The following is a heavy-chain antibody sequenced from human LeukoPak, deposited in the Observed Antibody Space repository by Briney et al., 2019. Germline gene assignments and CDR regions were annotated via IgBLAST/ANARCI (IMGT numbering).Heavy chain of an antibody. V-gene: IGHV1-2*04. Sequence: ASVKVSCKASGYTFTGYYMHWVRQAPGQGLEWMGWINPNSGGTNYAQKFQGWVTMTRDTSNSTAYMELSRLRSDDTAVYYCARAMGRYSSSWYGRRGYYYYGMDVWGQGTTVTVSS. CDR1: GYTFTGYY. J-gene: IGHJ6*02. D-gene: IGHD6-13*01. CDR3: ARAMGRYSSSWYGRRGYYYYGMDV. CDR2: INPNSGGT.